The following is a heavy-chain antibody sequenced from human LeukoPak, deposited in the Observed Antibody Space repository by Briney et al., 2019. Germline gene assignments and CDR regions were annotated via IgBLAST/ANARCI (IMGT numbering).Heavy chain of an antibody. D-gene: IGHD5-24*01. CDR2: ISSSSAYI. Sequence: PGGSLRLSCAASGFTFSSYSMNWVRQAPGKGLGWVSFISSSSAYISYADSVKGRFTISRDNAKNSLYLQMNNLRAEDTAVYYCAKKMDDAFDIWGQGTMVTVSS. CDR3: AKKMDDAFDI. J-gene: IGHJ3*02. CDR1: GFTFSSYS. V-gene: IGHV3-21*01.